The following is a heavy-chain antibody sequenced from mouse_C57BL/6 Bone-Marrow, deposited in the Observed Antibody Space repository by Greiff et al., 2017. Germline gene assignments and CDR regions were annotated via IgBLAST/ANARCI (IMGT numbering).Heavy chain of an antibody. CDR1: GYTFTDYY. Sequence: EVQLQQSGPELVKPGASVKISCKASGYTFTDYYMNWVKQSHGKSLEWIGDINPNNGGTSYNQKFKGKATLTVDKSSSTAYMELRSLTSEDSAVDYCARTMVTTQFAYWGQGTLVTVSA. V-gene: IGHV1-26*01. CDR2: INPNNGGT. J-gene: IGHJ3*01. D-gene: IGHD2-1*01. CDR3: ARTMVTTQFAY.